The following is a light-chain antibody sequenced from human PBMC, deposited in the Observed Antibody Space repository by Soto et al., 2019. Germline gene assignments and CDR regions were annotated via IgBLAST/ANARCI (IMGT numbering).Light chain of an antibody. CDR1: QSVSSSY. Sequence: EIVLTQSPGTLSLSPGERATLSSRASQSVSSSYLAWYQQKPGQAPRLLIYGASSRATGIPDRFSGSGSGTDFTLTISRLEPEDFAVYYCQQYGSSPRFTFGPGTKVDI. V-gene: IGKV3-20*01. CDR3: QQYGSSPRFT. CDR2: GAS. J-gene: IGKJ3*01.